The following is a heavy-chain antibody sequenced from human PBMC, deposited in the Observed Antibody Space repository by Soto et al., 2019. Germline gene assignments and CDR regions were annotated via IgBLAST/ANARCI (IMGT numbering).Heavy chain of an antibody. CDR3: VKQALGLDGVAFDY. CDR2: VSTSGRST. D-gene: IGHD2-15*01. Sequence: VGSLRLSCSASGFIFSESTIYWVRQVPGKGLEAISAVSTSGRSTYYADSVKDRFTISRDNSKNTLFLQMGSLRPEDTAIYYCVKQALGLDGVAFDYWVRGTQVPVSS. V-gene: IGHV3-64D*06. CDR1: GFIFSEST. J-gene: IGHJ4*02.